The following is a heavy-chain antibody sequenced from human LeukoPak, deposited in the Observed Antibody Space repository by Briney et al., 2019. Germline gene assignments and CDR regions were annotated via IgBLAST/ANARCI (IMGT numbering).Heavy chain of an antibody. CDR1: GGSISSSNW. J-gene: IGHJ4*02. CDR2: IYHSGST. Sequence: SETLSLTCAVSGGSISSSNWWGWVRQPPGKGLEWIGEIYHSGSTNYNPSPKSRVTISVDKSKNQFSLKLSSVTAADTAVYYCARDRFTIGGIDYWGQGTLVTVSS. D-gene: IGHD3-10*01. V-gene: IGHV4-4*02. CDR3: ARDRFTIGGIDY.